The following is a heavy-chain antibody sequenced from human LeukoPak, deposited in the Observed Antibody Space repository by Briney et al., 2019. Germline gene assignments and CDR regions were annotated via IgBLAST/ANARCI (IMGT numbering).Heavy chain of an antibody. V-gene: IGHV4-39*01. CDR1: GGSISSSSYY. J-gene: IGHJ6*02. Sequence: SETLSLTCTVSGGSISSSSYYWGWIRQPPGKGLEWIGSIYYSGSTYYNPSLKSRVTISVDTSKNQFSLKLSSVTAADTAVYYCARHGEYSGYDFLIRGMDVWGQGTTVTVSS. CDR2: IYYSGST. D-gene: IGHD5-12*01. CDR3: ARHGEYSGYDFLIRGMDV.